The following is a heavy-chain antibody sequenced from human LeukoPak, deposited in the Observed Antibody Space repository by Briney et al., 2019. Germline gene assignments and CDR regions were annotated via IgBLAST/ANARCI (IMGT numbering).Heavy chain of an antibody. CDR1: GFTFSREW. Sequence: GGSMRLSSAASGFTFSREWIHWDRPAQGKGLVWVSRISADGSLTTYADSVQGRFTISRDNAKSTVLLQMNSLRVEDTAVYCCVRRYYEYNVYDRHFDCWGQGILVTVSS. V-gene: IGHV3-74*03. D-gene: IGHD5/OR15-5a*01. CDR3: VRRYYEYNVYDRHFDC. J-gene: IGHJ4*02. CDR2: ISADGSLT.